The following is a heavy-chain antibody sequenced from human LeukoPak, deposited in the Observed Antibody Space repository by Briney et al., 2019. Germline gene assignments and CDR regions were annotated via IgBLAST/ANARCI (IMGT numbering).Heavy chain of an antibody. Sequence: PGGSLRLSCAASGFTVSSNFMSWVRQAPGKGLEWVSVIYSGGSTYYADSVKGRFTISRESVKDSLYLQMNSLRAGDTAVYYCARGSGSHFDYWGQGTLVTVSS. CDR3: ARGSGSHFDY. J-gene: IGHJ4*02. D-gene: IGHD1-26*01. V-gene: IGHV3-66*01. CDR2: IYSGGST. CDR1: GFTVSSNF.